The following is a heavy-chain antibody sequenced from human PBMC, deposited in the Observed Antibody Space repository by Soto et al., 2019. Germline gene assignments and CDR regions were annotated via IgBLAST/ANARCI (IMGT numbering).Heavy chain of an antibody. D-gene: IGHD6-19*01. J-gene: IGHJ4*02. V-gene: IGHV3-30*18. CDR3: AKLTVPFGRAAVAGPFEH. CDR1: GFTFSSFG. Sequence: QVQLVESGGGVVQPGRSLRLSCAASGFTFSSFGMYWVRQAPGKGLEWVAVISYDGANKYYADSVKGRFTISRDNSKNTLYLQMNSLRVEDTAVFYCAKLTVPFGRAAVAGPFEHWGQGTLVTVSS. CDR2: ISYDGANK.